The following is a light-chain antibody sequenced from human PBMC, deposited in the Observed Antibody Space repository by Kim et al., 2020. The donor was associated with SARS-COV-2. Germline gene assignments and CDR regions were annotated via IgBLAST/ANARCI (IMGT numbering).Light chain of an antibody. CDR2: GAS. CDR1: QTLNSNY. J-gene: IGKJ2*01. Sequence: EIVLTQSPGTLSLSPGEGVTLSCRAGQTLNSNYLAWYQQKPGQAPRLLVYGASSRATDIPHRFSGSGSGTDFTLTIDRLEPEDFAVHFCQQYASAPYTFGQGTKLEI. CDR3: QQYASAPYT. V-gene: IGKV3-20*01.